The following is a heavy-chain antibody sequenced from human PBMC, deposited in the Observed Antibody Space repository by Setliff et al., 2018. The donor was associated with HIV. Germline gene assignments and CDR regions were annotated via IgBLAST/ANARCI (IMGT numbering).Heavy chain of an antibody. J-gene: IGHJ6*03. Sequence: PSETLSLTCTVSGGSISSSSYYWGWIRQPPGKGLEWIGSIYYSGSTYYNPSLKSRVTISVDTSKNQFSLKLSSVTAADTAVYYCARHVSGCSGYDKGLDYYYMDVWGKGTTVTVSS. CDR1: GGSISSSSYY. CDR2: IYYSGST. D-gene: IGHD5-12*01. V-gene: IGHV4-39*01. CDR3: ARHVSGCSGYDKGLDYYYMDV.